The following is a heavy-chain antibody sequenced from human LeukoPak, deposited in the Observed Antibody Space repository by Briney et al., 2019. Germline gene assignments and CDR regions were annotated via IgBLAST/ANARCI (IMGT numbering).Heavy chain of an antibody. Sequence: ASVKVSCKASGYTFTCYYMHWVRQAPGQGLEWMGWINPNSGGTNYAQKFQGRVTMTRDTAISTNYMELSRLRSDDTAVYYCAIYPRNIVVVPAAIWGQGTLVTVSS. CDR3: AIYPRNIVVVPAAI. J-gene: IGHJ4*02. CDR1: GYTFTCYY. CDR2: INPNSGGT. V-gene: IGHV1-2*02. D-gene: IGHD2-2*01.